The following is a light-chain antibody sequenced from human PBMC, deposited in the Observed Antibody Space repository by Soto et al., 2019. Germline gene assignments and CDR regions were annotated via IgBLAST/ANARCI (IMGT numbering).Light chain of an antibody. CDR2: GAS. CDR3: QQYGSSPIT. J-gene: IGKJ5*01. CDR1: QSVSSSY. V-gene: IGKV3-20*01. Sequence: EIVLTQSPGTLSLSPGERATLSCRASQSVSSSYLAWYQQKPGQAPRLLIYGASSRATGIPDTFSGSGSGTDFTLTISRLEPEDVAEYYCQQYGSSPITFGRGTRLEIK.